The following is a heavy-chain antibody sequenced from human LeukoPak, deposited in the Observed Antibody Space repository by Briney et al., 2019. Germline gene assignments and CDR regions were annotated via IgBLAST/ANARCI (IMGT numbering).Heavy chain of an antibody. CDR2: IIPIFGTA. Sequence: SVKVSCKASGGTFSSYAISWVRQAPGQGLEWMGGIIPIFGTANYAQKFQGRVTITADESTSTAYMELSSLRSEDTAVYYCARTYLTMSGSPREYFDYWGQGTLVTVSS. J-gene: IGHJ4*02. V-gene: IGHV1-69*13. CDR1: GGTFSSYA. D-gene: IGHD3-10*01. CDR3: ARTYLTMSGSPREYFDY.